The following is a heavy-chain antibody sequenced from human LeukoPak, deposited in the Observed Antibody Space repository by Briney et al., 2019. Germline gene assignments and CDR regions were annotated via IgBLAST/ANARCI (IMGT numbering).Heavy chain of an antibody. D-gene: IGHD4-17*01. CDR2: IYYSGST. J-gene: IGHJ5*02. CDR1: GGSISSSSYY. V-gene: IGHV4-39*07. Sequence: SETLSLTCTVSGGSISSSSYYWGWIRQPPGKGLEWIGSIYYSGSTYYNPSLKSRVTISVDTSRNQFSLKLSSVTAADTAVYYCARVPLGDYQYNWFDPWGQGTLVTVSS. CDR3: ARVPLGDYQYNWFDP.